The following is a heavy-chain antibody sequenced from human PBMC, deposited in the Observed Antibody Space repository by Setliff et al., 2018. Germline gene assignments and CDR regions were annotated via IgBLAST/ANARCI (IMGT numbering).Heavy chain of an antibody. CDR3: ARLGSSSYYFDY. J-gene: IGHJ4*02. CDR2: IYYSGST. Sequence: SETLSLTCTVSGGSISSHYWSWIRQPPGKGLEWIGSIYYSGSTNYNPSLKSRVTISVDTSKNQFSLKLSSVTAADTAVYYCARLGSSSYYFDYWGQGTLSPSPQ. V-gene: IGHV4-59*11. D-gene: IGHD2-2*01. CDR1: GGSISSHY.